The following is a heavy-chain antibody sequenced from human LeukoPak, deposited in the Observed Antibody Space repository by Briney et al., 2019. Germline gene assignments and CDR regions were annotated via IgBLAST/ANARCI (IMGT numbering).Heavy chain of an antibody. CDR2: ISSRSNYI. D-gene: IGHD3-3*01. J-gene: IGHJ4*02. V-gene: IGHV3-21*01. Sequence: PSETLSLTCGVSGGAITNYYWNWVRQAPGKGLEWVASISSRSNYIYSADSLRGRFTVSRDNAKNSLFLEMNSLRVEDTAVYYCARDYDFWSGYWSHWGQGSLVTVSS. CDR3: ARDYDFWSGYWSH. CDR1: GGAITNYY.